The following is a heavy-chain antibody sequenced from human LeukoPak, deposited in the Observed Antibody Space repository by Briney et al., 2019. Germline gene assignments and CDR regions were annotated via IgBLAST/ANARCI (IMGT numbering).Heavy chain of an antibody. D-gene: IGHD3-22*01. J-gene: IGHJ4*02. Sequence: ASVKVSCKASGYTFTSYYMHWVRQASGQGLEWMGIINPSGGSTSYAQKFQGRVTMTRDTSTSTVYMELSSLRSEDTAVYYCARTARLRYYDSSGYFPYYFDYWGQGTLVTVSS. CDR3: ARTARLRYYDSSGYFPYYFDY. V-gene: IGHV1-46*01. CDR1: GYTFTSYY. CDR2: INPSGGST.